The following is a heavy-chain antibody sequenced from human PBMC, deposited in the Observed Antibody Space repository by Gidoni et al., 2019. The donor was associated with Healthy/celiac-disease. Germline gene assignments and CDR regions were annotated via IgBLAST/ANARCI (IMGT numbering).Heavy chain of an antibody. CDR1: GFTFSHYA. Sequence: QVQLVESGGGVVQPGRSLRLSCAASGFTFSHYALHWVRQAPGKGLEWVAVISYDGSNKYYADSVKGRFTISRDNSKNTLYLQMNSLRAEDTAVYYCARGSPYYYDSSANRGGFDPWGQGTLVTVSS. V-gene: IGHV3-30-3*01. D-gene: IGHD3-22*01. CDR2: ISYDGSNK. J-gene: IGHJ5*02. CDR3: ARGSPYYYDSSANRGGFDP.